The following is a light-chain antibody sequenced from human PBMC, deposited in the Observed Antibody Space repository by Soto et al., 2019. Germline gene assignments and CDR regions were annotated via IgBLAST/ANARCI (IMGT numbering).Light chain of an antibody. CDR1: QTVRNNY. Sequence: EFVLTQSPGTLSLSPGERATLSCRASQTVRNNYLARYQQKPGQAPRLLIYDASSRATGIPDRFSGGGSGTDFTLTISRLEPEDFAVYYCQQFSSYPLTVGGGTKVDSK. CDR2: DAS. J-gene: IGKJ4*01. V-gene: IGKV3-20*01. CDR3: QQFSSYPLT.